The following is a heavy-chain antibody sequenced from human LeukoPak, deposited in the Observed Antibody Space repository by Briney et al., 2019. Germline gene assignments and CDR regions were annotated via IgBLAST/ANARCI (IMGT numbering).Heavy chain of an antibody. J-gene: IGHJ1*01. D-gene: IGHD5-24*01. CDR1: GFSFRNWP. V-gene: IGHV3-23*01. Sequence: GGSLRLSCAASGFSFRNWPLSWVRQAPGEGLEWVSAISGDNRRTYYADSVKGRFTISRDDSKNTLYLEMSSLRVEDMGVYYCAAGQKNSLDGSWGQGTLVTVS. CDR3: AAGQKNSLDGS. CDR2: ISGDNRRT.